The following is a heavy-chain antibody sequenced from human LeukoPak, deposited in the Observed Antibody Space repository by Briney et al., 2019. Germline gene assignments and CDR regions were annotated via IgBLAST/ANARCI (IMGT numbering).Heavy chain of an antibody. V-gene: IGHV4-30-4*01. CDR3: ARASYYYGSGSHDY. J-gene: IGHJ4*02. CDR2: ICYSGST. CDR1: GGSISSGDYY. Sequence: SQTLSLTCTVSGGSISSGDYYWSWIRQPPGKGLEWIGYICYSGSTYYNPSLKSRVTISVDTSKNQFSLKLSSVTAANTAVYYCARASYYYGSGSHDYWGQGTLVTVSS. D-gene: IGHD3-10*01.